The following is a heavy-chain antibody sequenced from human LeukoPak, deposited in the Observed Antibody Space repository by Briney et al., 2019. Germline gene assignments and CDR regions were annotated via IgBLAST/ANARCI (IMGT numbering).Heavy chain of an antibody. V-gene: IGHV4-38-2*02. D-gene: IGHD3-9*01. CDR2: IYHSGST. CDR1: GYSISSGYY. Sequence: SETLSLTCTVSGYSISSGYYWGWIRQPPGKGLEWIGSIYHSGSTYYNPSLKSRVTISVDTSKNQFSLKLSSVTAADTAVYYCAREVGDILTASWFDPWGQETLVTVSS. J-gene: IGHJ5*02. CDR3: AREVGDILTASWFDP.